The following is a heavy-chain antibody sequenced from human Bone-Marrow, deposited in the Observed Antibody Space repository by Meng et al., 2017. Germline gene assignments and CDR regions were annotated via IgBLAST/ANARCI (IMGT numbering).Heavy chain of an antibody. J-gene: IGHJ6*02. CDR3: ARDIGLFGVVIIGYYGMDV. V-gene: IGHV1-69*06. CDR1: GGTFSSYA. Sequence: SVKVSCKASGGTFSSYAISWLRQAPGQGLEWRGGIIPIFGTANYAQKFQGRVTITADKSTSTAYKELSSLRSEDTAVDYCARDIGLFGVVIIGYYGMDVWGQGTTVTVSS. CDR2: IIPIFGTA. D-gene: IGHD3-3*01.